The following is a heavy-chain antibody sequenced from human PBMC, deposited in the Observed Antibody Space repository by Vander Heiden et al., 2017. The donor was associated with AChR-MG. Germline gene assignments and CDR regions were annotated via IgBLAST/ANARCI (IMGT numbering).Heavy chain of an antibody. V-gene: IGHV1-24*01. CDR2: FDPEDGET. CDR1: GYTITELS. CDR3: ATDAAEAVYCSGGSCYGGFDY. J-gene: IGHJ4*02. Sequence: QVQLVQPGAEVKKPGASVKVSCKVSGYTITELSMHWVRQAPGKGLEWMGGFDPEDGETIYAQKFQGRVTMTEDTSTDTAYMELSSLRSEDTAVYYCATDAAEAVYCSGGSCYGGFDYWGQGTLVTVSS. D-gene: IGHD2-15*01.